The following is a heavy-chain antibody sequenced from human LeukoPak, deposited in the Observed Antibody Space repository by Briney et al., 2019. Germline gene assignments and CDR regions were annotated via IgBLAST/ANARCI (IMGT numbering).Heavy chain of an antibody. V-gene: IGHV3-74*01. CDR1: GFTFRTYW. D-gene: IGHD4-23*01. CDR2: IASDGSST. J-gene: IGHJ4*02. Sequence: GGSLRLSCAASGFTFRTYWMNWVRQAPGKGLVWVSRIASDGSSTTYADSVKGRFSISRDNAKNTLYLQMNSLRVEDTAVYYCARGRPHGNDYWGQGTLVTVSS. CDR3: ARGRPHGNDY.